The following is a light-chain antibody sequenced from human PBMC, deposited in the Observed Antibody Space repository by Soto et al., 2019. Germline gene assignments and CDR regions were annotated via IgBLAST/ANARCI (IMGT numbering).Light chain of an antibody. CDR3: QHYNNWPQP. J-gene: IGKJ1*01. Sequence: ETMMTQSPDTLSVSLGERATLSCRASQSLRSSLAWYQQKPGQAPRLLIYDASTRATGIPARFSGSGSGTDFTLTISGLQSEDFAVYYCQHYNNWPQPCGQGTK. V-gene: IGKV3-15*01. CDR2: DAS. CDR1: QSLRSS.